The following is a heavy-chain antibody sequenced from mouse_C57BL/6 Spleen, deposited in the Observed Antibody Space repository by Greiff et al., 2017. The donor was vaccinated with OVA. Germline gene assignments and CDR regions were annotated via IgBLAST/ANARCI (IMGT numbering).Heavy chain of an antibody. CDR2: INPGSGGT. V-gene: IGHV1-54*01. J-gene: IGHJ2*01. CDR1: GYAFTNYL. Sequence: QVQLQQSGAELVRPGTSVKVSCKASGYAFTNYLIEWVKQRPGQGLEWIGVINPGSGGTTYNEKFKGKATLTAAKSSSTAYMQLSSLTSEDSAVYFCARSVEGYWGQGTTLTVSS. D-gene: IGHD1-1*01. CDR3: ARSVEGY.